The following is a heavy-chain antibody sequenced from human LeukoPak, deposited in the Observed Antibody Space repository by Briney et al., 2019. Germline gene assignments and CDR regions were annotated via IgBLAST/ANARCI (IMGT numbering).Heavy chain of an antibody. J-gene: IGHJ5*02. CDR3: ARDHRPTIFGVVTGPVPFDP. CDR2: IIPIFGTA. CDR1: GSTFSSYA. Sequence: SVKVSCKASGSTFSSYAISWVRQAPGQGLEWMGGIIPIFGTANYAQKFQGRVTITTDESTSTAYMELSSLRSEDTAVYYCARDHRPTIFGVVTGPVPFDPWGQGTLVTVSS. V-gene: IGHV1-69*05. D-gene: IGHD3-3*01.